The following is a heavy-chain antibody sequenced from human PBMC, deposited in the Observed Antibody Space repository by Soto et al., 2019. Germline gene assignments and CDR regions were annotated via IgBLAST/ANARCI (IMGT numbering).Heavy chain of an antibody. CDR3: ARAPSVPAAFDY. D-gene: IGHD2-2*01. V-gene: IGHV4-30-4*01. CDR1: GGSISSGDYY. CDR2: IYYSGST. Sequence: SETLSLTCTVSGGSISSGDYYWSWIRQPPGKGLEWIGYIYYSGSTYYNPSLKSRVTISVDTSKNQFSLKLSSVTAADTAVYYCARAPSVPAAFDYWGQGTLVTVSS. J-gene: IGHJ4*02.